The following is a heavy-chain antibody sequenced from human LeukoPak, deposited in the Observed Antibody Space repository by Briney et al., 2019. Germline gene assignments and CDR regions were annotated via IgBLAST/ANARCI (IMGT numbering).Heavy chain of an antibody. Sequence: GGSLRPSCAASGFTFSSYAMSWVRQAPGKGLEWVSAISGSGGSTYYADSVKGRFTISRDNSKNTLYLQMNSLRAEDTAVYYCAKRHDSSGYSGYWGQGTLVTVSS. V-gene: IGHV3-23*01. CDR2: ISGSGGST. CDR3: AKRHDSSGYSGY. CDR1: GFTFSSYA. J-gene: IGHJ4*02. D-gene: IGHD3-22*01.